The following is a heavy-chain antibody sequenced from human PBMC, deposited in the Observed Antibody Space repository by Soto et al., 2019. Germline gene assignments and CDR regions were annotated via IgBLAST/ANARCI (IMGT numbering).Heavy chain of an antibody. CDR3: AKDGCSGGSCLYANRFDP. CDR1: GFTFSSYA. J-gene: IGHJ5*02. V-gene: IGHV3-9*01. CDR2: INWNSGSI. Sequence: GGSLRLSCAASGFTFSSYAMHWVRQAPGKGLEWVSGINWNSGSIGYADSVKGRFTISRDNAKNSLYLQMNSLRVEDTAFYYCAKDGCSGGSCLYANRFDPWGQGTLVTVSS. D-gene: IGHD2-15*01.